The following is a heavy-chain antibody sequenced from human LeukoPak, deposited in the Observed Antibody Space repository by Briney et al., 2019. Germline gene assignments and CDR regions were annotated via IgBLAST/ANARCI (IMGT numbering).Heavy chain of an antibody. Sequence: PSETLSLTCTVSGGSISSYYWSWIRQPPGKGLEWIGYIYYSGSTNYNPSLKSRVTISVDTSKNQFSLRLSSVTAADTAVYYCARHGKWGTVDYWGQGTLVTVSS. CDR3: ARHGKWGTVDY. J-gene: IGHJ4*02. D-gene: IGHD3-16*01. V-gene: IGHV4-59*08. CDR1: GGSISSYY. CDR2: IYYSGST.